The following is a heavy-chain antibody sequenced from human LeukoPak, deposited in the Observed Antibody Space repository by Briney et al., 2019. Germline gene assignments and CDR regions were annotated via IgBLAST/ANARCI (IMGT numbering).Heavy chain of an antibody. J-gene: IGHJ4*02. CDR2: VGISSGNT. CDR3: ARDHRYAFDN. D-gene: IGHD5-12*01. CDR1: GFTFSDYS. Sequence: PGGSLRLSCAASGFTFSDYSMNWVRQAPGKGLEWISYVGISSGNTKYADSVKGRFTISRDSAKNSVFLLMNNLRVDDTAVYYCARDHRYAFDNWGQGTLVTVSS. V-gene: IGHV3-48*04.